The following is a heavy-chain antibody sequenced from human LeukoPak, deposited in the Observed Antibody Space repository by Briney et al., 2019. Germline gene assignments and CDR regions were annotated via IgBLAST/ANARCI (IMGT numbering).Heavy chain of an antibody. D-gene: IGHD5-18*01. CDR2: IYTSGST. CDR1: GGSFSGYY. Sequence: SETLSLTCAVYGGSFSGYYWSWIRQPAGKGLEWIGRIYTSGSTNYNPSLKSRVTISVDTSKNQFSLKLSSVTAADTAVYYCARGRGYSYGYYNYWGQGTLVTVSS. V-gene: IGHV4-59*10. J-gene: IGHJ4*02. CDR3: ARGRGYSYGYYNY.